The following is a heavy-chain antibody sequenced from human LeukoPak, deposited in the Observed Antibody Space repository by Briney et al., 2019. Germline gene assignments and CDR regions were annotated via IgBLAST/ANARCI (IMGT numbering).Heavy chain of an antibody. CDR1: GDSLFTNGVA. D-gene: IGHD2-2*01. J-gene: IGHJ4*02. V-gene: IGHV6-1*01. CDR3: ARGKYTSFDN. Sequence: SQTLSLTCDISGDSLFTNGVAWNWIRQSPSRGLGWLGRTYYRSKWSFDYAVSVKGRISINADTSKNQFSLQLSSVTPEDTAVYYCARGKYTSFDNWGQGTLVTVSS. CDR2: TYYRSKWSF.